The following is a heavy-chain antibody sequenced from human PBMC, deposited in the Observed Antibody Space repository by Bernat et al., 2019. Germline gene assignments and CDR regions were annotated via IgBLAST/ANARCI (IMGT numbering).Heavy chain of an antibody. CDR3: ATGYSNHWRNLFDY. CDR1: GYTFTSYG. Sequence: QVQLVQSGAEVKKPGASVKVSCKASGYTFTSYGISWVRQAPGQGLEWMGWISAYNGNTNYAQKLQGRVTMTTDPPTSTAYLELRSLRSDDPAAYYCATGYSNHWRNLFDYWGQGTLVTVPS. D-gene: IGHD6-13*01. CDR2: ISAYNGNT. V-gene: IGHV1-18*04. J-gene: IGHJ4*02.